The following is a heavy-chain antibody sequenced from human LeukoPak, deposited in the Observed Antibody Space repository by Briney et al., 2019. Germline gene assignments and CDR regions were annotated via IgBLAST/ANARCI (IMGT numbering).Heavy chain of an antibody. V-gene: IGHV5-51*01. D-gene: IGHD6-19*01. J-gene: IGHJ6*02. CDR3: ARQRAAGTPEPTYGMDV. CDR2: IYPGDSDI. CDR1: GYSFTSHW. Sequence: GESLKISCKGSGYSFTSHWIAWVRQMPGKGLEWMGIIYPGDSDIRYSPSFQGQVTISADRSISTAYLQWSSLKASDTAMYYCARQRAAGTPEPTYGMDVWGQGTTVTVSS.